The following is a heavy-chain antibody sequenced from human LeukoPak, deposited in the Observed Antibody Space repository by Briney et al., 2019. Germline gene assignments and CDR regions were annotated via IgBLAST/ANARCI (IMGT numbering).Heavy chain of an antibody. Sequence: GGSLRLSCAASGFTFSSYSMNWVRQAPGKGLEWVSSISSSSSYIYYADSVKGRFTISRDNAKNSLYLQMNSLRAEDTAVYYCATLPMGYCSGGSCSNWFDPWGQGTLVTVSS. D-gene: IGHD2-15*01. CDR2: ISSSSSYI. CDR3: ATLPMGYCSGGSCSNWFDP. CDR1: GFTFSSYS. V-gene: IGHV3-21*01. J-gene: IGHJ5*02.